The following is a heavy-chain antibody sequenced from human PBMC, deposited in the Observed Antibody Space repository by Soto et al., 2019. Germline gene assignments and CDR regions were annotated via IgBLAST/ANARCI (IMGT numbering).Heavy chain of an antibody. Sequence: QVQLVESGGGVVQPGRSLRLSCAASGFTFSIYAMNWVRQAPGKGLEWVAVISNDESNRYYADSVKGRFTISRDNSKNTLDLQMDSLRAEDTAIYFCVSLRGADAFDIWGQGTMVTVSS. V-gene: IGHV3-30*04. CDR2: ISNDESNR. CDR1: GFTFSIYA. J-gene: IGHJ3*02. D-gene: IGHD3-10*01. CDR3: VSLRGADAFDI.